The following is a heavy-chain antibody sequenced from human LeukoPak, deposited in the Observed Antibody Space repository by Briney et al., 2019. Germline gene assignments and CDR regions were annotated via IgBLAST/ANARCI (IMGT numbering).Heavy chain of an antibody. V-gene: IGHV4-59*01. CDR2: IYYSGST. CDR3: ARDPGDGYTPGWFDP. J-gene: IGHJ5*02. Sequence: PSETLSLTCTVSGGSMNTYFWSWIRQPPGKGLEWIGYIYYSGSTNYNPSLKSRVTISVDTSKNQFSLKLSSVTAADTAVYYCARDPGDGYTPGWFDPWGQGTLVTVSS. CDR1: GGSMNTYF. D-gene: IGHD5-24*01.